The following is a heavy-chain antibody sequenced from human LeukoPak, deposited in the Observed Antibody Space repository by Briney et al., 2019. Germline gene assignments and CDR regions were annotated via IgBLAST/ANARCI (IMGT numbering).Heavy chain of an antibody. CDR3: ARVGGAAGTSYFDY. D-gene: IGHD6-13*01. CDR2: IYHSGST. Sequence: SGTLSLTCAVSGASISSSNWWSWVGQPPGKGLEWIGEIYHSGSTNYNPSLKSRVIISVDKSKNQFSLKLSSVTAADTAVYYCARVGGAAGTSYFDYWGQGTLVTVSS. V-gene: IGHV4-4*02. J-gene: IGHJ4*02. CDR1: GASISSSNW.